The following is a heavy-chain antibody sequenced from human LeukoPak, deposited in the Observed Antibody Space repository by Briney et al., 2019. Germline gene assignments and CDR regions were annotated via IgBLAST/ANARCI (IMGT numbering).Heavy chain of an antibody. CDR2: ISGSGGST. CDR1: GFTFSSYA. Sequence: GGSLRLSCAASGFTFSSYAMSWVRQAPGKGLEWVSAISGSGGSTYYADSVKGRLTISRDNSKNTLYLQMNSLRAEDTAVYYCAKVDRWQLDEAFDYWGQGTLVTVSS. J-gene: IGHJ4*02. CDR3: AKVDRWQLDEAFDY. V-gene: IGHV3-23*01. D-gene: IGHD2-15*01.